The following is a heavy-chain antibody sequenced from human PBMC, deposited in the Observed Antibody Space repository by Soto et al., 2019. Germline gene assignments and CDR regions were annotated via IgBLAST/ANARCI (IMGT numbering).Heavy chain of an antibody. CDR2: IYYSGST. J-gene: IGHJ4*02. CDR1: GGSISGYY. V-gene: IGHV4-59*01. Sequence: SETLSLTCTVSGGSISGYYWSWIRQPPGKGLEWIGYIYYSGSTNYNPSLKSRVTISVDTSKNQFSLKLSSVTAADTAVYYCARVRAGRLDYWGQGTLVTVSS. CDR3: ARVRAGRLDY. D-gene: IGHD3-10*01.